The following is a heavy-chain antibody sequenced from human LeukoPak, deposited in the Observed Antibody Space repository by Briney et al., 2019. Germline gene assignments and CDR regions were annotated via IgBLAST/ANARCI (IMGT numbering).Heavy chain of an antibody. CDR1: GVSISSYY. J-gene: IGHJ6*02. CDR2: VDYSESA. CDR3: ARHRRNYGMDV. Sequence: SETLSLTCPVSGVSISSYYWSWIRQTPGKGLEWIGFVDYSESANYNPSLKSRVTISVDTSKTQSSLKLSSVTAADTAVYYCARHRRNYGMDVWGQGTTVTVSS. V-gene: IGHV4-59*01.